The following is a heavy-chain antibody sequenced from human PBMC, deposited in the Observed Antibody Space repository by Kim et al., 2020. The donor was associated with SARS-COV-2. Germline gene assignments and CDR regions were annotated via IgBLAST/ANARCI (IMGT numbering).Heavy chain of an antibody. J-gene: IGHJ6*02. D-gene: IGHD3-3*01. V-gene: IGHV3-30*03. Sequence: GGSLRLSCAASGFTFSNYGMHWVRQAPGKGLEWVAVISYDGSNRYYADSVKGRFTISRDNSKNTLYLQMNSLRAEDTAVYYCARGRHYDHYYYGVDVWGQGTTVSVSS. CDR3: ARGRHYDHYYYGVDV. CDR2: ISYDGSNR. CDR1: GFTFSNYG.